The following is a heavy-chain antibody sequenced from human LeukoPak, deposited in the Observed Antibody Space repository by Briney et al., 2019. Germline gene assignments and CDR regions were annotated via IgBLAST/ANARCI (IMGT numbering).Heavy chain of an antibody. CDR1: AFIFSGNA. CDR2: TSYDGKNK. Sequence: GGSLRLSGAASAFIFSGNAMQWVRQSPGKGLEWVALTSYDGKNKYYGDSVKGRFTISRDNSKNTLYLQMNNVRVDDAAVYYCAKAPSGSGCYLDLWGRGTLVTVSS. J-gene: IGHJ2*01. V-gene: IGHV3-30*18. CDR3: AKAPSGSGCYLDL. D-gene: IGHD6-19*01.